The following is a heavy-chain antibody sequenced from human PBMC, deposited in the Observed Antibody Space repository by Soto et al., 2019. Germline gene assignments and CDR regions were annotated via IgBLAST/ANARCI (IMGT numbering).Heavy chain of an antibody. J-gene: IGHJ5*02. D-gene: IGHD6-13*01. Sequence: ASVKVSCKASGYTFTSYAISWVLQAPGQGLEWMGWISAYNGNTNYAQKLQGRVTMTTDTSTSTAYMELRSLRSDDTAVYYCARSSGSSWMFYWFDPWGQGTLVTVSS. CDR3: ARSSGSSWMFYWFDP. V-gene: IGHV1-18*01. CDR2: ISAYNGNT. CDR1: GYTFTSYA.